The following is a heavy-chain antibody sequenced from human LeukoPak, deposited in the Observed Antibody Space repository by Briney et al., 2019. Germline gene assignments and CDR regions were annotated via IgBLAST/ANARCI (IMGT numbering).Heavy chain of an antibody. CDR1: GGSISSSSYY. Sequence: PSETLSLTCTVSGGSISSSSYYWGWIRQPPGKGLEWIGSIYYSGSTYYNPSLKSRVTISVDTSKNQFSLKLSSVTAADTAVYYCARGEYSSGHFDYWGQGTLVTVSS. J-gene: IGHJ4*02. CDR3: ARGEYSSGHFDY. V-gene: IGHV4-39*07. CDR2: IYYSGST. D-gene: IGHD6-19*01.